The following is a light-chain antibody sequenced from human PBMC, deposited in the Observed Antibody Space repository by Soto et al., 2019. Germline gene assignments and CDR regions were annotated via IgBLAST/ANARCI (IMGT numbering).Light chain of an antibody. CDR1: SRDIGAYNL. V-gene: IGLV2-14*01. J-gene: IGLJ2*01. CDR2: EVR. Sequence: QSALTQPASVSGSPGQSITISCGGTSRDIGAYNLVSWYQQPPGKAPKLRIYEVRNRPSGISYRFSGSKSGTTASLTISSLLPEVEADYYCSAYTSRSTLVFGGGTKVTVL. CDR3: SAYTSRSTLV.